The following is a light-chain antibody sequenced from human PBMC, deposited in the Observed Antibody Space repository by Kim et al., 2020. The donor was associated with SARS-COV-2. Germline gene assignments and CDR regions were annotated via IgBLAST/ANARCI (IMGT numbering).Light chain of an antibody. CDR2: EVS. J-gene: IGLJ1*01. V-gene: IGLV2-8*01. CDR3: SSYAGSNNPYV. CDR1: SSDVGGYNY. Sequence: QSVTISCTGTSSDVGGYNYDSWYQQHPGKAPKLMIYEVSKRPSGVPDRFSGSKSGNTAYLTVSGLQAEDEADYYCSSYAGSNNPYVFGTGTKVTVL.